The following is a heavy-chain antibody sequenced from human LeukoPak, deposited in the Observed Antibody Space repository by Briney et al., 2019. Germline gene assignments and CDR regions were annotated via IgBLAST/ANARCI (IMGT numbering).Heavy chain of an antibody. CDR3: ARDGSSTSSGAFDI. D-gene: IGHD6-6*01. CDR2: IYYSGST. V-gene: IGHV4-31*03. J-gene: IGHJ3*02. Sequence: KSSQTLSLTCTVSGGSISSGVYYWSWIRQHPGKGLEWIGYIYYSGSTYYNPSLKSRVTISVDTSKNRFSLKLTSVTAADTAVYYCARDGSSTSSGAFDIWGQGTMVTVSS. CDR1: GGSISSGVYY.